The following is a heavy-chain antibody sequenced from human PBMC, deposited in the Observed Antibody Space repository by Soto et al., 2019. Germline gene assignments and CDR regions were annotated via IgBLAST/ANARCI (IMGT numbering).Heavy chain of an antibody. CDR2: VYWNDER. D-gene: IGHD3-22*01. CDR3: AHYDSSGYFSHFDS. V-gene: IGHV2-5*01. J-gene: IGHJ4*02. CDR1: GFSLTTTGVA. Sequence: QIALQESGPTVVKPTQTLTLTCTFSGFSLTTTGVAVGWIRHAPGKALEWLAMVYWNDERRYSPSLKSRLTITQDPSKNQVVLTMTYMDPVDTATYFCAHYDSSGYFSHFDSWGQGTLVTVSS.